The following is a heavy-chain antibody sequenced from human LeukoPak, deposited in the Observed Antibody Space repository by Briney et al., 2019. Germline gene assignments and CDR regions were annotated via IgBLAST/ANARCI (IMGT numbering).Heavy chain of an antibody. CDR2: IKSDGSVT. J-gene: IGHJ5*02. CDR3: ARDWIDRGTFDP. Sequence: GGSLRLSCAASGFTFSSYYMHWVRQAPGKGLVWVSRIKSDGSVTGYADSVKGRFAISRDNAKNTMYLQMNSLRAEDTAVYYCARDWIDRGTFDPWGQGTLVTVPS. D-gene: IGHD2-2*03. CDR1: GFTFSSYY. V-gene: IGHV3-74*01.